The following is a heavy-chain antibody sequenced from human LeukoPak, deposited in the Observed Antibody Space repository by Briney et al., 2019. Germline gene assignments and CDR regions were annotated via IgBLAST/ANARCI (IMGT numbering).Heavy chain of an antibody. CDR2: IYPGDSDT. CDR3: ARQVSSSWYRNWFDP. J-gene: IGHJ5*02. D-gene: IGHD6-13*01. Sequence: GESLQISCKGSGCCFTSYWIGWVRQMPGKGLEWMGIIYPGDSDTRYSPSFQGQVTISADKSISTAYLQWSSLKASDTAMYYCARQVSSSWYRNWFDPWGQGTLVTVSS. V-gene: IGHV5-51*01. CDR1: GCCFTSYW.